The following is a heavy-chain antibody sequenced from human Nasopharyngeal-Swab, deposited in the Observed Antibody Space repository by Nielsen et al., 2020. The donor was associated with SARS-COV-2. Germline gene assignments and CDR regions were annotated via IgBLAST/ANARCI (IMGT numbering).Heavy chain of an antibody. D-gene: IGHD2-2*01. CDR2: VYQSGET. J-gene: IGHJ1*01. Sequence: SETLSTCSVSGYSISSGYYWAWIRQSPEKGLEWVATVYQSGETYYNPSLRSRVTISVDTSKSQFSLKLSSVTAADTAIYYCAVGYCSSSNCYREYFQHWGQGTLVTVSS. V-gene: IGHV4-38-2*01. CDR3: AVGYCSSSNCYREYFQH. CDR1: GYSISSGYY.